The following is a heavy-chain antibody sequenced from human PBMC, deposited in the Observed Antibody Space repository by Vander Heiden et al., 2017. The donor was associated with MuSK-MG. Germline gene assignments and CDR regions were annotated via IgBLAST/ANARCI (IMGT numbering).Heavy chain of an antibody. J-gene: IGHJ3*02. D-gene: IGHD1-26*01. CDR3: ARQYLVGALHFDAFDI. Sequence: QPQLQQSGPGLANPSETLSLTCTVSGGSISSSSYYWGWIRQPPGKGLEWIGITYYTGSTYYNPSLKSRVTISVDTSKNQFSLKLSSVTAADTAVYYCARQYLVGALHFDAFDIWGQGTMVTVSS. CDR2: TYYTGST. V-gene: IGHV4-39*01. CDR1: GGSISSSSYY.